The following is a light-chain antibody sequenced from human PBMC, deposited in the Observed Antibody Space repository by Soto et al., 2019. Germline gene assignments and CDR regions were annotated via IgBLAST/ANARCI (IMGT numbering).Light chain of an antibody. V-gene: IGKV3D-15*01. CDR3: QQRSNWPPLT. J-gene: IGKJ4*01. CDR1: QTVNSN. Sequence: EIVMTQSPATLSVSPGERATLSCRASQTVNSNLAWYQKKPGQAPRLLIYGASTRAPGIPARFSGSGSGTEFTLTISSLQSEDFAVYYCQQRSNWPPLTFGGGTKVEIK. CDR2: GAS.